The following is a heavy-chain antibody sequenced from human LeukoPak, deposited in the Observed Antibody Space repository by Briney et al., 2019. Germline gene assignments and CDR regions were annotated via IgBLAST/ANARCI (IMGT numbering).Heavy chain of an antibody. V-gene: IGHV1-69*13. CDR2: IIPIFGTA. Sequence: SVNVSCKASGGTFSSYAISWVRQAPGQGLEWMGGIIPIFGTANYAQKFQGRVTITADESTSTAYMELSSLRSEDTAVYYCARAFLMTTVVTLLYYYGMDVWGQGTTVTVSS. CDR1: GGTFSSYA. J-gene: IGHJ6*02. CDR3: ARAFLMTTVVTLLYYYGMDV. D-gene: IGHD4-23*01.